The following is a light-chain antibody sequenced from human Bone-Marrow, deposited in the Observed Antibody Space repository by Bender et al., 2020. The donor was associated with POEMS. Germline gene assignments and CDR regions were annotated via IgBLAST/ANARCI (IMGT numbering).Light chain of an antibody. CDR1: SSNIGAHA. CDR2: SSH. Sequence: QSVLTQPPSASGTPGQRVTISCSGGSSNIGAHAVNWYQHLPGKAPKLLIYSSHRRPSEVPDRFSGSRSGTSASLAISGLQSEDEADYYCVVWDDSLNGWVFGGGTNLTVL. J-gene: IGLJ3*02. CDR3: VVWDDSLNGWV. V-gene: IGLV1-44*01.